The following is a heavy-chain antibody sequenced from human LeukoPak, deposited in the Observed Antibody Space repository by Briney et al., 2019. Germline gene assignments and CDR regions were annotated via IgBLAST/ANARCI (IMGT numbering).Heavy chain of an antibody. CDR1: GFTFSSYG. CDR3: AKESGSGVAFDY. Sequence: PGGSLRLSCAASGFTFSSYGMHWVRQAPGKGLEWVAVISYDGSNKYYADSVKGRFTISRDNSKNTLYLQMNSLRTEDTSVFYCAKESGSGVAFDYWGQGTLVTVSS. J-gene: IGHJ4*02. CDR2: ISYDGSNK. D-gene: IGHD7-27*01. V-gene: IGHV3-30*18.